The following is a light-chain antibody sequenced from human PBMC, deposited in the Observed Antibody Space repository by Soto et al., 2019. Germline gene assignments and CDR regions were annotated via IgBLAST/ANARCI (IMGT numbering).Light chain of an antibody. J-gene: IGKJ5*01. V-gene: IGKV4-1*01. CDR3: QQYYSTPIT. Sequence: DLVMTQSPDSLAVSLGERATINCRASQSVLYSSNNKNYLAWYQQKPGQPPKLLIYWASTRESGVPDRFSGSGSGTDFTLTISSLQAEDVAVHYCQQYYSTPITFGQGTRLEIK. CDR2: WAS. CDR1: QSVLYSSNNKNY.